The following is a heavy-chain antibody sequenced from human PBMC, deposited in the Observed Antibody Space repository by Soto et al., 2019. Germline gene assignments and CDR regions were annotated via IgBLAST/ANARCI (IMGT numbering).Heavy chain of an antibody. CDR3: ARLEVDLATRNWHFDP. CDR1: GGSITNTSYY. CDR2: IYYTGTI. Sequence: QLQLQESGPGLVKPSETLSLTCTVSGGSITNTSYYWGWIRQSPGKGLQWIGTIYYTGTIYYNPALKSPVPLSVDTSKNQFSLRLSSATAADTAVFYCARLEVDLATRNWHFDPWGRGALVTVSS. V-gene: IGHV4-39*01. D-gene: IGHD5-12*01. J-gene: IGHJ2*01.